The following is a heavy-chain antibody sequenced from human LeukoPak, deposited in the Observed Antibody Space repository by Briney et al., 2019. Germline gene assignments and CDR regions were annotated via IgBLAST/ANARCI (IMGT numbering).Heavy chain of an antibody. V-gene: IGHV3-30*03. CDR3: AREACSSTSCYTAYFDS. Sequence: PGGSLRLSCAASGFTFSSYGMHWVRQAPGKGLEWVAVISYDGSNKYYADSVKGRFTISRDNSKNTLYLQMNSLRAEDTAVYYCAREACSSTSCYTAYFDSWGQGTLVTVSS. CDR2: ISYDGSNK. CDR1: GFTFSSYG. J-gene: IGHJ4*02. D-gene: IGHD2-2*02.